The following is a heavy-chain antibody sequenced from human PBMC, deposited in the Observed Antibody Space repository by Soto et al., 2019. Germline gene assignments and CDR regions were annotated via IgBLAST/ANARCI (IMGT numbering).Heavy chain of an antibody. D-gene: IGHD1-26*01. J-gene: IGHJ3*02. CDR2: IYPGDSDT. CDR3: AIHRGERGSYLDALDI. V-gene: IGHV5-51*01. CDR1: GYSFTSYW. Sequence: GESLKISCKGSGYSFTSYWIGWVRQMPGKGLEWMGIIYPGDSDTRYSPSFQGQVTISADTSISTAYLQWSSLKASDTAMYYCAIHRGERGSYLDALDIWGQGTMVTISS.